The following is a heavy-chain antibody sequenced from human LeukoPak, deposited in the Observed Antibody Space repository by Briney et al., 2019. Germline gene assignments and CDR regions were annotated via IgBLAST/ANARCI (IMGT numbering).Heavy chain of an antibody. CDR2: IYTSGST. V-gene: IGHV4-61*02. J-gene: IGHJ5*02. Sequence: SQTLSLTCTVSGGSISSGSYSWSWIRQPAGKGLEWIGRIYTSGSTNYNPSLKSRVTISVDTSKNQFSLKLSSVTAADTAVYYCARDPSAVAAGWFDPWGQGTLVTVSS. CDR3: ARDPSAVAAGWFDP. CDR1: GGSISSGSYS. D-gene: IGHD6-19*01.